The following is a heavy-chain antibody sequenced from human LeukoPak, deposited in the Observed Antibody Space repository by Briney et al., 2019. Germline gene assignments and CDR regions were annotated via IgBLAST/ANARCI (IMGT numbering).Heavy chain of an antibody. CDR2: IYTSGST. CDR1: GGSISSYY. CDR3: AKDLGRMVRGLMMNAFDI. D-gene: IGHD3-10*01. V-gene: IGHV4-4*07. J-gene: IGHJ3*02. Sequence: SETLSLTCTVSGGSISSYYWSWIRQPAGKGLEWIGRIYTSGSTNYNPSLKSRVTMSVDTSKNQFSLKLSSVTAADTAVYYCAKDLGRMVRGLMMNAFDIWGQGTMVTVSS.